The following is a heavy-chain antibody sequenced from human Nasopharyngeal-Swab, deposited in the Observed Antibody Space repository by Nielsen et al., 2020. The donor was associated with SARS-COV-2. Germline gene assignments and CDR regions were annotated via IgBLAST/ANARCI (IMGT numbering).Heavy chain of an antibody. D-gene: IGHD6-13*01. V-gene: IGHV1-3*01. CDR3: VKPAAGTYDS. CDR1: GYTSTGYA. CDR2: INAGNGDI. J-gene: IGHJ4*02. Sequence: ASVKVSCKASGYTSTGYAMHWVRQAPGQSLEWMGWINAGNGDITYSQKFQGRVTLTRDTYASTAYMELFSLTSEDTAVYYCVKPAAGTYDSWGQGTLVTVSS.